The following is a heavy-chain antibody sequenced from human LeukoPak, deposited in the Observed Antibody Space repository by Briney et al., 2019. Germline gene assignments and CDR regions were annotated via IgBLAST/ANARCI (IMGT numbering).Heavy chain of an antibody. CDR2: IYTSGST. V-gene: IGHV4-4*09. Sequence: SETLSLTCTVSGGSISSYYWSWIRQPPGKGLEWIGYIYTSGSTNYNPSLKSRVTISVDTSKNRFSLNLTSVTAADTAVYYCARWGSIAVARFDYWGQGTLVTVSS. CDR1: GGSISSYY. D-gene: IGHD6-6*01. J-gene: IGHJ4*02. CDR3: ARWGSIAVARFDY.